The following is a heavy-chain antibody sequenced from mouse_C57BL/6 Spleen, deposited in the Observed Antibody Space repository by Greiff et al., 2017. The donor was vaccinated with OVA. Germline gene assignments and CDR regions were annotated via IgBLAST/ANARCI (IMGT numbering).Heavy chain of an antibody. J-gene: IGHJ3*01. CDR1: GYTFTSYW. CDR3: ASTDYPGAY. CDR2: IYPSDSET. Sequence: QVQLKQPGAELVRPGSSVKLSCKASGYTFTSYWMDWVKQRPGQGLEWIGNIYPSDSETHYNQKFKDKATLTVDKSSSTAYMQLSSLTSEDSAVYYCASTDYPGAYWGQGTLVTVSA. V-gene: IGHV1-61*01. D-gene: IGHD1-1*01.